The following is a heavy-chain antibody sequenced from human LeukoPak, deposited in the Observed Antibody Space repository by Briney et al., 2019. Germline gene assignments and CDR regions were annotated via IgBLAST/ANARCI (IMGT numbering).Heavy chain of an antibody. D-gene: IGHD1/OR15-1a*01. V-gene: IGHV3-23*01. Sequence: PGGSLGLSCAASDFSFQSFPMIWVRQAPGKGLEWVSVIGTDGRNIHYADSVKGRFTISRDNSKKTLYLQMTSLRAEDTALYFCANYQQRPPAMDFWGQGTTVTVSS. J-gene: IGHJ6*02. CDR1: DFSFQSFP. CDR2: IGTDGRNI. CDR3: ANYQQRPPAMDF.